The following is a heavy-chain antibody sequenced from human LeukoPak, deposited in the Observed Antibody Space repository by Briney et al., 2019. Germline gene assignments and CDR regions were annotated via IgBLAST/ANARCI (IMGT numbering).Heavy chain of an antibody. CDR3: ARARYSYGYYFDY. V-gene: IGHV4-34*01. CDR2: INHSGST. D-gene: IGHD5-18*01. J-gene: IGHJ4*02. CDR1: GGSFSGYY. Sequence: SETLSLTCAVFGGSFSGYYWSWIRQPPGKGLEWIGEINHSGSTNYNPSLKSRVTISVDTSKNQFSLKLSSVTAADTAVYYCARARYSYGYYFDYWGQGTLVIVSS.